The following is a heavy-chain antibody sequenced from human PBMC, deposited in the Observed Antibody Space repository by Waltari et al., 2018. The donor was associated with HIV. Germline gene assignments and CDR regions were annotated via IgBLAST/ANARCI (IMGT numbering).Heavy chain of an antibody. CDR3: AGWFGDYNY. D-gene: IGHD3-10*01. J-gene: IGHJ4*02. CDR1: GFIFRSFW. CDR2: KSPYGSAI. V-gene: IGHV3-7*01. Sequence: EVHLVESGGGSVQPGGTLRLSCAASGFIFRSFWMNWVRQAPGGGLEGVANKSPYGSAIRYVDSVKGRFTVSRDNAANSLHLQMDSVTPEDTAIYYCAGWFGDYNYWGQGILVSVSS.